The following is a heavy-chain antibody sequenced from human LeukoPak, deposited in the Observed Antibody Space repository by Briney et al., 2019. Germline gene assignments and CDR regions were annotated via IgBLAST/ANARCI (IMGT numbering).Heavy chain of an antibody. D-gene: IGHD1-26*01. CDR2: MNPNSGNT. J-gene: IGHJ6*02. CDR3: AADQGGGVYYYYGMDV. Sequence: ASVKVSCKASGYTFTSYDINWVRQATGQGLEWMGWMNPNSGNTGYAQKFQGRVTMTRNTSISTAYMELSSLRSEDTAVYYCAADQGGGVYYYYGMDVWGQGTTVTVSS. V-gene: IGHV1-8*01. CDR1: GYTFTSYD.